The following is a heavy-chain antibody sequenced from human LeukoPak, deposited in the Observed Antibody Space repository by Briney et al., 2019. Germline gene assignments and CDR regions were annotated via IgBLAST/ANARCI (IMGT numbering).Heavy chain of an antibody. CDR3: ARCQGQPLLYADY. J-gene: IGHJ4*02. D-gene: IGHD2-2*02. Sequence: ASVKVSCKASGYTFTSYYTHWVRQAPGQGLEWMGIINPSGGSTSYAQKFQGRVTMTRDMSTSTVYMELSSLRSEDTAVYYCARCQGQPLLYADYWGQGTLVTVSS. CDR1: GYTFTSYY. V-gene: IGHV1-46*01. CDR2: INPSGGST.